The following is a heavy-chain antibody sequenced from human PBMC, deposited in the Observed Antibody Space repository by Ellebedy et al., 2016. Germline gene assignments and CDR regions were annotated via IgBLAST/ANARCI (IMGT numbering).Heavy chain of an antibody. CDR1: GLNFETFF. V-gene: IGHV3-23*01. CDR2: INAGSDDT. J-gene: IGHJ4*02. Sequence: GESLKISXVASGLNFETFFMSWVRQAPGKGLEWVSTINAGSDDTRFADSVKGRFTVSRDNPRNTVYLRMNNLRVEDTARYYCRQGHYADYWGQGTLVTVSS. CDR3: RQGHYADY.